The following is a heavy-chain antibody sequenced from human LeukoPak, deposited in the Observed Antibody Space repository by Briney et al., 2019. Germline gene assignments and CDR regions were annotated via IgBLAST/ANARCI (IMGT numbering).Heavy chain of an antibody. J-gene: IGHJ3*02. D-gene: IGHD3-22*01. CDR2: ISTDGFST. CDR3: AKDVTMMIVAAPMSNAFDI. Sequence: GGSLRLSCAASGFTFSSYWMHWVRQARGKGLVWVSRISTDGFSTIYADSVKGRFTISRDNSKNTLDLQMNSLRADDTAVYFCAKDVTMMIVAAPMSNAFDIWGQGTMVTVSS. CDR1: GFTFSSYW. V-gene: IGHV3-74*01.